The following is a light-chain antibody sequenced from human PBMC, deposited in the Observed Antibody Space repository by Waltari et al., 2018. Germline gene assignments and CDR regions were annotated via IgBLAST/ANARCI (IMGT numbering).Light chain of an antibody. Sequence: EIVLTQSPGTLSLSPGERATLSCRASQTISSSDLAWYQQKPGQAPRLLIYGASSRATGIPDRFSGSGSGTDFTLTISRLEPEDFAVYYCQQYGSSPLAFGQGTKVIIK. CDR1: QTISSSD. CDR3: QQYGSSPLA. V-gene: IGKV3-20*01. CDR2: GAS. J-gene: IGKJ1*01.